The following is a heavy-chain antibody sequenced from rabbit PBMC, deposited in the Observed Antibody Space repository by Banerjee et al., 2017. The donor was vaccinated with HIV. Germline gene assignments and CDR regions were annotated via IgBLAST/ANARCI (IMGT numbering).Heavy chain of an antibody. Sequence: QSLEESGGDLVKPGASLTLTCTASGIDFSSYWMCWVRQAPGKGLEWIACIDAGSSGSTYYASWAKGRFTISKTSSTTVTLQMTSLTAADTATYFCAREDAGDGSVYFNLWGQGTLVTVS. J-gene: IGHJ4*01. CDR3: AREDAGDGSVYFNL. CDR1: GIDFSSYW. CDR2: IDAGSSGST. D-gene: IGHD4-2*01. V-gene: IGHV1S40*01.